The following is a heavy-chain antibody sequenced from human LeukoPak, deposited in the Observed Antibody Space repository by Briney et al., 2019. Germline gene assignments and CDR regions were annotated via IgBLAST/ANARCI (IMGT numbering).Heavy chain of an antibody. V-gene: IGHV3-21*01. D-gene: IGHD3-9*01. J-gene: IGHJ4*02. Sequence: GGSLRLSCAASGFTFSSYSMNWVRQAPGKGLEWVSSISSSSYIYYADSVKGRFTISRDNAKNSLYLQMNSLRAEDTAVYYCASPLSTYDILTGYNFDYWGQGTLVTVSS. CDR1: GFTFSSYS. CDR3: ASPLSTYDILTGYNFDY. CDR2: ISSSSYI.